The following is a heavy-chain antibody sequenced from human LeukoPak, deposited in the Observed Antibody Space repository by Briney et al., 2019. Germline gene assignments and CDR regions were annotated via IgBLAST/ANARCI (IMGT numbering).Heavy chain of an antibody. CDR1: GFTFSSYG. D-gene: IGHD6-19*01. V-gene: IGHV3-30*02. J-gene: IGHJ4*02. CDR3: AKDPGIAVAGKLDY. CDR2: IRYDGSNK. Sequence: GGSLRLSCAASGFTFSSYGMHWVRQAPGKGLEWVAFIRYDGSNKYYADSVKGRFTISRDNSKNTLYLQMNSLRAEDTAVYYCAKDPGIAVAGKLDYWGQGTLVTASS.